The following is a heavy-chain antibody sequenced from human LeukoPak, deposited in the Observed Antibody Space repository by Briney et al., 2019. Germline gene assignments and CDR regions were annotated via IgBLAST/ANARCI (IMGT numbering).Heavy chain of an antibody. CDR3: ARVPGLYYFDY. CDR1: SYSISSGYY. V-gene: IGHV4-38-2*01. D-gene: IGHD3-16*01. Sequence: PSETLSLTCAVSSYSISSGYYWGWIRQPPGKGLEWIGSIYHSGSTYYNPSLKSRVTISVDTSKNQFSLKLSSVTAADTAVYYCARVPGLYYFDYWGQGTLVTVSS. CDR2: IYHSGST. J-gene: IGHJ4*02.